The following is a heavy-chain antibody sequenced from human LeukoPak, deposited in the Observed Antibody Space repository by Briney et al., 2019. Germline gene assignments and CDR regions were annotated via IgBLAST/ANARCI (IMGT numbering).Heavy chain of an antibody. CDR1: GGTFSSYA. J-gene: IGHJ5*02. V-gene: IGHV1-69*04. CDR2: IIPILGIA. D-gene: IGHD2-2*01. Sequence: GASVKVSCKASGGTFSSYAISWVRQAPGQGLEWMGRIIPILGIANYAQKFQGRVTITADKSTSTAYMELSSLRSEDTAVYYCASQAYCSSTSCLNWFDPWGQGTLVTVSS. CDR3: ASQAYCSSTSCLNWFDP.